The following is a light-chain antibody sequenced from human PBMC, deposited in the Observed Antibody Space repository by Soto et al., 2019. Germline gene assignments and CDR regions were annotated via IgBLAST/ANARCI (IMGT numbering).Light chain of an antibody. Sequence: QSALTQPASVSGSRGQSITISCTGTSSDVGAYNYVSWFQHHPGKAPKVMIFEVTNRPSGVSNRFSGSKSGNTASLTISGLQAEDEAYYYCSSFTRSNSWVFGGATKLTVL. CDR3: SSFTRSNSWV. CDR1: SSDVGAYNY. V-gene: IGLV2-14*01. CDR2: EVT. J-gene: IGLJ3*02.